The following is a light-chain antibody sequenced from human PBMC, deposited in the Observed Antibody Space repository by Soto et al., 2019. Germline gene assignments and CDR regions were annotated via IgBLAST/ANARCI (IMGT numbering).Light chain of an antibody. V-gene: IGKV1-39*01. CDR2: AAS. CDR3: QQCYLTLPYA. CDR1: QGITTY. Sequence: DIQMTQSPSSLSASIGDRVTITCRASQGITTYLNWYQQKPGKAPKLLIYAASNLHSGVPSRFTGSGSGTDFTLTISSLQPEDFATYYCQQCYLTLPYAFGRGTRLEIK. J-gene: IGKJ2*01.